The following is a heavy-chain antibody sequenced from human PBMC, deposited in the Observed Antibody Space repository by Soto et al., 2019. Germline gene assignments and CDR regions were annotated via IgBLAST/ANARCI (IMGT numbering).Heavy chain of an antibody. CDR2: ISANAGNI. V-gene: IGHV3-23*01. Sequence: GGSLRLSCAASGFFFNGFDMSWVRQAPGMGLEWVSTISANAGNINYAGSVRGRFSISRDSSKNSVDLQMNSLRVEDTAVYFCTKGSIPAVGRVFFESWGQGTLVTVSS. CDR1: GFFFNGFD. D-gene: IGHD6-13*01. J-gene: IGHJ4*02. CDR3: TKGSIPAVGRVFFES.